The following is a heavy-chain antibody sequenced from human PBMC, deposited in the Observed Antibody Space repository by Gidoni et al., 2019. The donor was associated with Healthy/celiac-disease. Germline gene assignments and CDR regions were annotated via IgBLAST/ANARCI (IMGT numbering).Heavy chain of an antibody. D-gene: IGHD1-7*01. CDR1: GYSISSGYY. CDR2: IYHSGST. J-gene: IGHJ6*02. V-gene: IGHV4-38-2*02. CDR3: AREELELPEDYYGMDV. Sequence: QVQLQESGPGLVKPSETLSLTCTVSGYSISSGYYWGWIRQPPGKGLEWIGSIYHSGSTYYNPSLKSRVTISVDTSKNQFSLKLSSVTAADTAVYYCAREELELPEDYYGMDVWGQGTTVTVSS.